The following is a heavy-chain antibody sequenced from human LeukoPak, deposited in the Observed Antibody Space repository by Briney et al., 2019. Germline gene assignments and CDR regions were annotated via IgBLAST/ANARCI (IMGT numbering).Heavy chain of an antibody. CDR3: ARIRGGYSYGYDKYYFDY. D-gene: IGHD5-18*01. J-gene: IGHJ4*02. Sequence: ASVKVSCKASVYTFTGYYMHWVRQAPGQGLEWMGWINPNSGGTNYAQKFQGRVTMTRDTSISTAYMELSRLRSDDTAVYYCARIRGGYSYGYDKYYFDYWGQGTLVTVSS. CDR1: VYTFTGYY. V-gene: IGHV1-2*02. CDR2: INPNSGGT.